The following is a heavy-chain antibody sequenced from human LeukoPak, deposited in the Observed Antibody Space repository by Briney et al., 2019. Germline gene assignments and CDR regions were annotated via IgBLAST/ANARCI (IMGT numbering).Heavy chain of an antibody. J-gene: IGHJ4*02. CDR2: IYYSGST. D-gene: IGHD4-17*01. CDR1: GGSVSSNIYY. V-gene: IGHV4-61*01. Sequence: SETLSLTCTVSGGSVSSNIYYWNWIRQPPGKGLEWIGYIYYSGSTNYNPSLKSRVTISVDTSKNQFSLKLTSLTAADTAVYYCARGKDYHDYSYWGQGTLVTVSS. CDR3: ARGKDYHDYSY.